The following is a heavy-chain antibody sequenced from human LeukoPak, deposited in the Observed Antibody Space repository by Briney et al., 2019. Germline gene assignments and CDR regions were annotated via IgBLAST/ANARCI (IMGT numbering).Heavy chain of an antibody. CDR2: IKQDGSET. Sequence: GGSLRLSCAASGYTFSIYWMNWVRQAPGKGLEGVARIKQDGSETYYMESVQGRFTISRDNDMNFLYLQLSSLRAEDTAVYYCTRENSGSLSLEYWGQGTLVTVSS. V-gene: IGHV3-7*01. CDR3: TRENSGSLSLEY. CDR1: GYTFSIYW. D-gene: IGHD1-26*01. J-gene: IGHJ4*02.